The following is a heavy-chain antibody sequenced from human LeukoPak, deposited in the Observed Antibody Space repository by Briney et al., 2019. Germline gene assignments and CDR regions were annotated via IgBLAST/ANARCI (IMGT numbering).Heavy chain of an antibody. CDR2: INPNSGGT. V-gene: IGHV1-2*02. CDR3: ARDKILWFRELLGY. J-gene: IGHJ4*02. Sequence: ASVKVSCKASGYTFTGYYMRWGRQAPGQGLEWMGWINPNSGGTNYAQKFQGRVTMTRDTSISTAYMELSRLRSDDTAVYYCARDKILWFRELLGYWGQGTLVTVSS. CDR1: GYTFTGYY. D-gene: IGHD3-10*01.